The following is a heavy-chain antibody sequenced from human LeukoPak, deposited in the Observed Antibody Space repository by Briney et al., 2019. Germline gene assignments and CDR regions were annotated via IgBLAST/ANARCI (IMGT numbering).Heavy chain of an antibody. CDR3: AREPVWFGAFDY. J-gene: IGHJ4*02. V-gene: IGHV4-34*01. CDR2: INHSGST. CDR1: GGSFSGYY. Sequence: PSETLSLTCAVYGGSFSGYYWSWIRQPPGKGLEWIGEINHSGSTNYNPSLKSRVTISVDTSKNQFSLKLSSVTAADTAVYYCAREPVWFGAFDYWGQGTLVTVSS. D-gene: IGHD3-10*01.